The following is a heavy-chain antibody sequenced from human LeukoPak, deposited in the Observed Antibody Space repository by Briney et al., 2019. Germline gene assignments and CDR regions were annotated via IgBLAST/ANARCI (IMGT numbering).Heavy chain of an antibody. J-gene: IGHJ4*02. Sequence: GGSLRLSCAASGFIFSRYSMNWVRQAPGKGLEWVSSISTSSSYIYYADSVKGRFTISRDNAKNSLYLQMNSLRAEDTAVYYCARDGSGRHNFDYWGQGTLVTVSS. V-gene: IGHV3-21*01. D-gene: IGHD3-10*01. CDR1: GFIFSRYS. CDR3: ARDGSGRHNFDY. CDR2: ISTSSSYI.